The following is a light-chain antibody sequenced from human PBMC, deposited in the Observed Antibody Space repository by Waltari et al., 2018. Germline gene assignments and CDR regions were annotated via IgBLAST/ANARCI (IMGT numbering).Light chain of an antibody. V-gene: IGKV4-1*01. CDR2: WAS. J-gene: IGKJ4*01. CDR3: QQYSNTPLT. CDR1: RSGFCTSDNRNC. Sequence: DIVMTQSPDSLAVSLGERATINCKSSRSGFCTSDNRNCLAWYQQKQGQPPKLLTYWASTRESGVPDRFSASGSGTDFTLTISSLQAEDVAVYYCQQYSNTPLTFGGGTRVEIK.